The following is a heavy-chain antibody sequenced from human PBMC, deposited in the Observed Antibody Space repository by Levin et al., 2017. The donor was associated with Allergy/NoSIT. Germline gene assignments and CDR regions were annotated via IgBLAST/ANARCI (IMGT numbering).Heavy chain of an antibody. D-gene: IGHD5-18*01. J-gene: IGHJ4*02. V-gene: IGHV3-30*18. CDR2: ISYDGSNK. CDR3: AKAVVGYSYGYSFGY. Sequence: GGSLRLSCAASGFTFSSYGMHWVRQAPGKGLEWVAVISYDGSNKYYADSVKGRFTISRDNSKNTLYLQMNSLRAEDTAVYYCAKAVVGYSYGYSFGYWGQGTLVTVSS. CDR1: GFTFSSYG.